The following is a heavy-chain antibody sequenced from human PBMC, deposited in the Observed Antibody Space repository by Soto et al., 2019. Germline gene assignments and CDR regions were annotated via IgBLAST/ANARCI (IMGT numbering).Heavy chain of an antibody. CDR3: TRGPEGGSYYYYYYYGMDV. Sequence: PGGSLRLSCTASGFTFGDYAMSWFRQAPGKGLEWVGFIRSKAYGGTTEYDASVKDRFTISRDDSKSIAYLQMNSLKTEDTAVYYCTRGPEGGSYYYYYYYGMDVWGQGTTVTVSS. CDR1: GFTFGDYA. D-gene: IGHD1-26*01. J-gene: IGHJ6*02. V-gene: IGHV3-49*03. CDR2: IRSKAYGGTT.